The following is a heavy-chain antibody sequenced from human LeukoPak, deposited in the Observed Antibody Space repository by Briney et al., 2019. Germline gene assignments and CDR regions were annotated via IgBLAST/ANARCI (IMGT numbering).Heavy chain of an antibody. D-gene: IGHD4-17*01. Sequence: SGTLSLTCAVSGGSISSSNWWSWVRQPPGKGPEWIGEIYHSGSTNYNPSLKSRLTISLDKSKNQFSLKLSSVTAADTAVYYCARGVTFTVTSDYFDYWGQGTLVTVSS. V-gene: IGHV4-4*02. CDR1: GGSISSSNW. CDR3: ARGVTFTVTSDYFDY. CDR2: IYHSGST. J-gene: IGHJ4*02.